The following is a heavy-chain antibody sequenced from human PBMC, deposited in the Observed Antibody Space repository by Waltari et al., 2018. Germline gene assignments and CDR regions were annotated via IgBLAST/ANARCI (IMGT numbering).Heavy chain of an antibody. Sequence: QVQLQESGPGLAKPSETLYLTCTVPGGSIRSSYRTWIRQPPGKGLEWIGYIYYSGSTNYNPSLKSRVTIAVDTSKNQFSLKLSSVTAADTAVYYCARDSPTGDNWFDPWGQGTLVTVSS. CDR3: ARDSPTGDNWFDP. CDR2: IYYSGST. J-gene: IGHJ5*02. CDR1: GGSIRSSY. V-gene: IGHV4-59*01. D-gene: IGHD4-4*01.